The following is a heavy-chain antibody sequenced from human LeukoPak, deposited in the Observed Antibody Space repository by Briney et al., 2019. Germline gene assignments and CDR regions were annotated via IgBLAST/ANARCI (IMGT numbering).Heavy chain of an antibody. CDR3: AKGGSGYFLAL. CDR1: GFIFNNFG. D-gene: IGHD3-22*01. Sequence: PGGSLRLSCAASGFIFNNFGLIWVRQAPGKGLEWVSAISNDGGGTTYADFVKGRFTISRDNSKNTLFLQMNSLRAEDTALYYCAKGGSGYFLALWGQGTLVTVSS. V-gene: IGHV3-23*01. J-gene: IGHJ4*02. CDR2: ISNDGGGT.